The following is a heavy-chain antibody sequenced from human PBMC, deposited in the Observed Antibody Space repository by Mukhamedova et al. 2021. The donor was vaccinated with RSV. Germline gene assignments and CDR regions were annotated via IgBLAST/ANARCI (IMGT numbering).Heavy chain of an antibody. Sequence: GKGLEWIGYIYYSGGTNYNPSLKSRVTISVDTSKIQFSLKLSSVTAADTAVYYCARALAVAGTPDAFDIWGQGTMVTVSS. D-gene: IGHD6-19*01. CDR3: ARALAVAGTPDAFDI. J-gene: IGHJ3*02. V-gene: IGHV4-59*13. CDR2: IYYSGGT.